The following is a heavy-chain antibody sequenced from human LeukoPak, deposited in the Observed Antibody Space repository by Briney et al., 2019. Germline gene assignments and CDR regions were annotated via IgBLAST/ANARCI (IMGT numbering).Heavy chain of an antibody. V-gene: IGHV3-23*01. CDR3: AKDTTAWWYHRAYMNV. CDR1: GFILSTYA. D-gene: IGHD2-15*01. J-gene: IGHJ6*03. Sequence: PGGSLRLSCAASGFILSTYALSWVRQAPGGGLEWVAAISGSGDKTYHADSVKGRFTISKDNSENRLSLQMDSLRAEDTAVYFCAKDTTAWWYHRAYMNVWGKGTTVTVSS. CDR2: ISGSGDKT.